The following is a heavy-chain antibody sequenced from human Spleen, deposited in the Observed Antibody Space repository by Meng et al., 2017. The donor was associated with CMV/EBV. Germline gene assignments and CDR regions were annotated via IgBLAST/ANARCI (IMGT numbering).Heavy chain of an antibody. V-gene: IGHV4-39*07. CDR3: ARDLAAAEIYWFDP. CDR2: IHYRGNT. D-gene: IGHD6-13*01. CDR1: GNAISSDQE. Sequence: GNAISSDQEQGGWISQPTGKGLEWIGSIHYRGNTDNSPSLNSRVNMSVDRSKNRFSLTLTSVTAEDTAVYYCARDLAAAEIYWFDPWGQGTLVTVSS. J-gene: IGHJ5*02.